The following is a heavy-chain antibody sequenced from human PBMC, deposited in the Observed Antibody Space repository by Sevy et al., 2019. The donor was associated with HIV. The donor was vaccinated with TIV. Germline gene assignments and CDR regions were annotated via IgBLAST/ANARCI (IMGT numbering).Heavy chain of an antibody. CDR2: IRYDGSNK. V-gene: IGHV3-30*02. D-gene: IGHD3-10*01. J-gene: IGHJ6*03. CDR1: GFTFSSYG. Sequence: GGSLRLSCAASGFTFSSYGMHWVRQAPGKGLEWVAFIRYDGSNKYYADSVKGRFTISRDNSKNTLYLQMNSLRAEETAVYYCAGDRVRGVNPYYYYMDVWGKGTTVTVSS. CDR3: AGDRVRGVNPYYYYMDV.